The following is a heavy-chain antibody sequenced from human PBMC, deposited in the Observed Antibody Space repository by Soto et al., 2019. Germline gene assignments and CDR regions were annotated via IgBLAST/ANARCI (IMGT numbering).Heavy chain of an antibody. CDR2: ISGSGGST. V-gene: IGHV3-23*01. Sequence: GGSLRLSCAASGFTFSSYAMSWVRQAPGKGLEWVSAISGSGGSTYYADSVKGRFTISRDNSKNTLYLQMNSLRAEDTAVYYCAKDQYSSSSFFTGVPRAWYYYYGMDVWGQGTTVTVSS. CDR3: AKDQYSSSSFFTGVPRAWYYYYGMDV. D-gene: IGHD6-6*01. CDR1: GFTFSSYA. J-gene: IGHJ6*02.